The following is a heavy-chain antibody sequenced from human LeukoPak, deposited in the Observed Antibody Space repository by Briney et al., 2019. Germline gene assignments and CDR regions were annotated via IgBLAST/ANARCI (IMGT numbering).Heavy chain of an antibody. CDR2: MNPNSGNT. V-gene: IGHV1-8*03. J-gene: IGHJ4*02. CDR1: GYTFTSYD. CDR3: ARTVDTAMVIDY. Sequence: ASVKVSCRASGYTFTSYDINRVRQATGQGLEWMGWMNPNSGNTGYAQKFQGRVTITRNTSISTAYMELSSLRSEDTAVYYCARTVDTAMVIDYWGQGTLVTVSS. D-gene: IGHD5-18*01.